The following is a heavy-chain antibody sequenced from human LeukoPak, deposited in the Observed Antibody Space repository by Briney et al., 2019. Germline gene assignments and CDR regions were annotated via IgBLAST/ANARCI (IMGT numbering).Heavy chain of an antibody. CDR1: GFTFSNYG. J-gene: IGHJ4*02. CDR3: GKGGGGYYYGSGSYLEY. CDR2: ISGGGGST. V-gene: IGHV3-23*01. Sequence: GGSLRLSCAASGFTFSNYGMNWVRQAPGKGLEWVSGISGGGGSTYYADSVKGRFTISRDNSKNTLYLQMNSLRAEATAVYYCGKGGGGYYYGSGSYLEYWGQGTLVTVSS. D-gene: IGHD3-10*01.